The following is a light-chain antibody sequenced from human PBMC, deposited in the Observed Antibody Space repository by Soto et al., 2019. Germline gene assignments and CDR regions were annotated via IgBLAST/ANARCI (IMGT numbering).Light chain of an antibody. Sequence: EIVLTQSPGPLSLSPGERGTLSCRASQSIRSNLAWYQQRPGQAPRLLIYGASITATGIPARFSGSGSGTECTLTISSLQSEDVAVYYCQQYDNWPRTFGQGTKVDIK. J-gene: IGKJ1*01. CDR2: GAS. CDR3: QQYDNWPRT. CDR1: QSIRSN. V-gene: IGKV3-15*01.